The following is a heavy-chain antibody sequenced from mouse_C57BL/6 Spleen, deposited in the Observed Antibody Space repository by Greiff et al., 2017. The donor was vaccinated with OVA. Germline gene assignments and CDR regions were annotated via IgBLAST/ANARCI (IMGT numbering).Heavy chain of an antibody. CDR3: ARDRNDWDAMDY. CDR1: GFTFSSYA. V-gene: IGHV5-4*01. Sequence: EVMLVESGGGLVKPGGSLKLSCAASGFTFSSYAMSWVRQTPVKRLAWVATISDGGSYTYYPDNVKGRFTISRDNAKNNLYLQMSHLKMEDTAMYDCARDRNDWDAMDYWGQGTSVTVSS. J-gene: IGHJ4*01. CDR2: ISDGGSYT. D-gene: IGHD2-4*01.